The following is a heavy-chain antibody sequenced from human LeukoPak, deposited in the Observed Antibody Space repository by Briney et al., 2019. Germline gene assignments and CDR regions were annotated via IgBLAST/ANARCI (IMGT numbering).Heavy chain of an antibody. V-gene: IGHV3-15*01. J-gene: IGHJ6*04. CDR1: GFTFSNAW. CDR2: IKSKTDGGTT. CDR3: TSTRRQWLVHYYYYYGTDV. Sequence: GGSLRLSCAASGFTFSNAWMSWVRQAPGKGLEWVGRIKSKTDGGTTDYAAPVKGRFTISRDDSKNTLYLQMNSLKTEDTAVYYCTSTRRQWLVHYYYYYGTDVWGKGTTVTVSS. D-gene: IGHD6-19*01.